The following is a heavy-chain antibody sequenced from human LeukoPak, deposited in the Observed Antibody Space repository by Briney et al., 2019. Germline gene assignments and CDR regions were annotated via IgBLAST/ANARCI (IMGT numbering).Heavy chain of an antibody. CDR2: XXPNSGGX. CDR1: GYTFTXXX. D-gene: IGHD2-15*01. V-gene: IGHV1-2*02. Sequence: ASVKVSCXASGYTFTXXXXXXXRQAXGQXXXXXXXXXPNSGGXXYXXXFXXXXXXXXDTSISTAYMELSRLRSDDTAVYYCARGPDIVVVVAATFDYWGQGTLVTVSS. J-gene: IGHJ4*02. CDR3: ARGPDIVVVVAATFDY.